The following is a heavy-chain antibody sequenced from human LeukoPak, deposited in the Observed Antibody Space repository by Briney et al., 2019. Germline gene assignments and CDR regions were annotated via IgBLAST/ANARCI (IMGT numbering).Heavy chain of an antibody. J-gene: IGHJ6*04. CDR3: ARAPRGYDQYCSGGSCYSSFYYYYGMDV. D-gene: IGHD2-15*01. V-gene: IGHV1-69*01. CDR2: IIPIFGTA. Sequence: PGGSLRLSCAASGFTFSSYAISWVRQAPGQGLEWMGGIIPIFGTANYAQKFQGRVTITADESTSTAYMELSSLRSEDTAVYYCARAPRGYDQYCSGGSCYSSFYYYYGMDVWGKGTTVTVSS. CDR1: GFTFSSYA.